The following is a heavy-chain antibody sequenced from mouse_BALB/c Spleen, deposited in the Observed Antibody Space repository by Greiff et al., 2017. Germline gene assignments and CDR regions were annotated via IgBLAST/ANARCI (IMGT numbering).Heavy chain of an antibody. CDR3: ALVSPDY. CDR1: GYTFTSYW. V-gene: IGHV1-7*01. Sequence: QVQLQQSGAELAKPGASVKMSCKASGYTFTSYWMHWVKQRPGQGLEWIGYINPSTGYTEYNQKFKDKATLTADKSSSTAYMQLSSLTSEDSAVYFCALVSPDYWGQGTTLTVSS. CDR2: INPSTGYT. D-gene: IGHD1-1*02. J-gene: IGHJ2*01.